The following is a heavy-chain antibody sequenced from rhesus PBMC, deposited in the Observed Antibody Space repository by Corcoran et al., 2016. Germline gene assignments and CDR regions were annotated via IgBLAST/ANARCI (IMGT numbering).Heavy chain of an antibody. CDR3: ASDKGGTLFDY. J-gene: IGHJ4*01. CDR2: IYGSGGRT. Sequence: QLQLQESGPGLVKPSETLSVTCAVSGGSISSPYCSWISQPLGKGLEWIGYIYGSGGRTNYNPSLKSRVTLSVDTSKNQLSLKLRSVTAADTAVYYCASDKGGTLFDYWGQGVLVTVSS. D-gene: IGHD1-44*01. CDR1: GGSISSPY. V-gene: IGHV4-169*02.